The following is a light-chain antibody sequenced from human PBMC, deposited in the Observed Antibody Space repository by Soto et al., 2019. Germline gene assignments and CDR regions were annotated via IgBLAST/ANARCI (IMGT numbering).Light chain of an antibody. V-gene: IGKV3-15*01. Sequence: EIVMTQSPATLSVSPGESVTLSCRASLTMNNNIAWYHHKPGQAHRLLIFGSSSRATGVPGRFSGSGFGTEFTLSISSLQSEDFAVYYCQQYNERPPWTFGQGNTVDMK. CDR3: QQYNERPPWT. J-gene: IGKJ1*01. CDR1: LTMNNN. CDR2: GSS.